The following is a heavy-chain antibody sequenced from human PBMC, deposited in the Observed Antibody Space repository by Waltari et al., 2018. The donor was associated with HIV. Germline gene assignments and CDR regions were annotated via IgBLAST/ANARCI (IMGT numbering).Heavy chain of an antibody. J-gene: IGHJ4*02. V-gene: IGHV3-23*04. D-gene: IGHD2-15*01. CDR1: GFTFSHYA. CDR2: ISGSGGST. CDR3: AKDLYCSGGNCYSRVLDS. Sequence: EVQVVESGGGLVQPGGSLRLSCAASGFTFSHYAMSWVRQAPGKGLEWVAAISGSGGSTHYADSVKGRFTISRDSSKNTLDLQMNSLRAEDTAVYFCAKDLYCSGGNCYSRVLDSWGQGTLVTVSS.